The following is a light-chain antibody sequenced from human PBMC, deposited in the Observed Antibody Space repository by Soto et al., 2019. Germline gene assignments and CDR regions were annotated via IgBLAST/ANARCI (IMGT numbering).Light chain of an antibody. V-gene: IGKV1-39*01. Sequence: DLQMTQSPSSLSASVGDRVTITCRASQSISTYLNWYQQKPGRAPKLLIYTASTLQGGVPSRFSGSGSGTEFTLTSSSLQPEDFATYYCQQSESFPETFGHGTKLEIK. CDR1: QSISTY. CDR3: QQSESFPET. CDR2: TAS. J-gene: IGKJ2*01.